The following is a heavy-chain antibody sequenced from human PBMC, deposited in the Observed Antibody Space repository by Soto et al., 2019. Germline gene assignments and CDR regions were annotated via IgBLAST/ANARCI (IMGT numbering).Heavy chain of an antibody. CDR3: ARGFVPYYYYGMDV. CDR1: GYSFTIYW. V-gene: IGHV5-10-1*01. CDR2: IDPSDSYT. D-gene: IGHD3-3*01. J-gene: IGHJ6*02. Sequence: GESLKISWKGSGYSFTIYWISWVRQMPGKGLEWMGRIDPSDSYTNYSPSFQGHVTISADKSISTAYLQWSSLKASDTAMYYCARGFVPYYYYGMDVWGQGTTVTVSS.